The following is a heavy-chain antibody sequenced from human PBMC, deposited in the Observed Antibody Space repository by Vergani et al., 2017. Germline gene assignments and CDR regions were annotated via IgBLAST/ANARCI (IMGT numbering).Heavy chain of an antibody. Sequence: EVQLLESGGGLVQPGGSLRLSCAASGFTFSSYAMSWVRQAPGKGLEWVSAISGSGGSTYYADSVKGRVTISRDNSKNTLYLQMSSLRAEDTAVYYCAKDLASIAAAGTITFDYWGQGTLVTVSS. D-gene: IGHD6-13*01. J-gene: IGHJ4*02. CDR1: GFTFSSYA. CDR2: ISGSGGST. V-gene: IGHV3-23*01. CDR3: AKDLASIAAAGTITFDY.